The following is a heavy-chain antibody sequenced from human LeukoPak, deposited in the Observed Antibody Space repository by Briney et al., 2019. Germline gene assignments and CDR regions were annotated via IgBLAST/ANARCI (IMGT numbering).Heavy chain of an antibody. CDR3: ARYYDTTVGDAFDI. D-gene: IGHD3-16*01. Sequence: GGSLRLSCAASAFTFSNYAMSWVRQAPGKGLEWVANINPDGSEKYYVDSVKGRFTISRDNGKNSLYLQLNSLRAEDTAVYYCARYYDTTVGDAFDIWGQGTMVTVSS. J-gene: IGHJ3*02. CDR2: INPDGSEK. V-gene: IGHV3-7*01. CDR1: AFTFSNYA.